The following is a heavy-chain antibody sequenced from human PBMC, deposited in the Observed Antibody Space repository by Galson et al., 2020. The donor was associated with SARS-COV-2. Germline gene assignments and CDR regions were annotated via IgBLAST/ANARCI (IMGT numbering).Heavy chain of an antibody. CDR3: ATQEFYYGSSGYEESDYGRDV. Sequence: GGSLRLNCAASGFTFSYYWMHWVRQAPGKGLVWVSRINGDGRSRTYADSVKGRFTISRDSAKNTVSLQMNSLRAEDTAVYYCATQEFYYGSSGYEESDYGRDVWGQGTTVTVSS. D-gene: IGHD3-22*01. V-gene: IGHV3-74*01. CDR1: GFTFSYYW. J-gene: IGHJ6*02. CDR2: INGDGRSR.